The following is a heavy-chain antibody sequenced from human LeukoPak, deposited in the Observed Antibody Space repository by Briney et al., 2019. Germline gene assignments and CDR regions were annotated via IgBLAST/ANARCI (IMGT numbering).Heavy chain of an antibody. Sequence: GASVKVSCKASGYTFSGSYMHWVRQAPGQGLECMGWINANSGGTNYAQKFQGRVTMTRDTSITTAYMELSGLRSDDTAVYYCASPPKGHDCGDYFPFGYWGQGTPVTVSS. V-gene: IGHV1-2*02. CDR2: INANSGGT. CDR1: GYTFSGSY. D-gene: IGHD4-17*01. CDR3: ASPPKGHDCGDYFPFGY. J-gene: IGHJ4*02.